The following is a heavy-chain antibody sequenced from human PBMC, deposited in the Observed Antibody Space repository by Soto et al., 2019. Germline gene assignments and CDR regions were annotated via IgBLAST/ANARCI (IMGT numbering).Heavy chain of an antibody. J-gene: IGHJ6*02. D-gene: IGHD4-17*01. CDR1: GFTFDDYA. V-gene: IGHV3-9*01. CDR3: AKDRATVTTKGTYGMDV. CDR2: ISWNSGSI. Sequence: DVQLVESGGGLVQPGRSLRLSCAASGFTFDDYAMHWVRQAPGKGLEWVSGISWNSGSIGYADSVKGRFTISRDNAKNSLYLQMNSLRAEDTALYYCAKDRATVTTKGTYGMDVWGQGTTVTVSS.